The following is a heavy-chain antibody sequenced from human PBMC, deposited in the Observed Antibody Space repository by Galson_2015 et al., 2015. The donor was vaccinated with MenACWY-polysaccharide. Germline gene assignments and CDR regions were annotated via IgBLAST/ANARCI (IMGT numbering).Heavy chain of an antibody. CDR2: INTGNGNT. CDR1: GYIFTSHH. V-gene: IGHV1-3*04. CDR3: ARVDCGSDGCFFIDY. J-gene: IGHJ4*02. D-gene: IGHD2-21*01. Sequence: SVKVSCKASGYIFTSHHMHWVRQAPGQGLEWMGWINTGNGNTEYSQNFQGRVTITSDTSASTAYMELSSLRSEDTAVYYCARVDCGSDGCFFIDYWGQGTLVTVSS.